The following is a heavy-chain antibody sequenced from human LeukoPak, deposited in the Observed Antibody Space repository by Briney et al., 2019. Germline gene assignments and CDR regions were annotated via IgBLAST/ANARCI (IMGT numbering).Heavy chain of an antibody. Sequence: ASVKVSCKASGYTFTGYYIHWVRQAPGQGLEWMGWINPNSDVTNYARTFQGRVTMTRDTSISTAYMELRRLRSDDTAAYYCARDRALAGTNVDDFDFWGQGTMVTVSS. CDR3: ARDRALAGTNVDDFDF. CDR2: INPNSDVT. D-gene: IGHD6-19*01. J-gene: IGHJ3*01. V-gene: IGHV1-2*02. CDR1: GYTFTGYY.